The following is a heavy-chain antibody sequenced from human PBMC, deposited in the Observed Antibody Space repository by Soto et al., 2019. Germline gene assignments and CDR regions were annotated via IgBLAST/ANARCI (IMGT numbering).Heavy chain of an antibody. D-gene: IGHD3-10*01. CDR1: GYTFTSYD. J-gene: IGHJ4*02. CDR2: MNPNSGNT. Sequence: QVQLVQSGAEVRKPGASVKVSCKASGYTFTSYDIGWVRQATGQGLEWMGWMNPNSGNTGYTQKFQGRVTMNRDTARSTAYMELNSLKSDDTAVYYCGSAIRTQLFSDYWGQGNLVTVSS. V-gene: IGHV1-8*01. CDR3: GSAIRTQLFSDY.